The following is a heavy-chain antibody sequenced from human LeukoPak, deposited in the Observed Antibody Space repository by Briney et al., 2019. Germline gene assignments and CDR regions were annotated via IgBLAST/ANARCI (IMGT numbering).Heavy chain of an antibody. D-gene: IGHD3-22*01. CDR3: AKVLLPGSSGLDY. V-gene: IGHV1-18*01. Sequence: GASVKVSCKASGYTFTSYGISWVRQAPGQGLEWMGWISVYNGNTNYAQKLQGRVTMTTDTSTSTAYMELRSLRSDDTAGFYRAKVLLPGSSGLDYWGQGTLVTVSS. CDR1: GYTFTSYG. CDR2: ISVYNGNT. J-gene: IGHJ4*02.